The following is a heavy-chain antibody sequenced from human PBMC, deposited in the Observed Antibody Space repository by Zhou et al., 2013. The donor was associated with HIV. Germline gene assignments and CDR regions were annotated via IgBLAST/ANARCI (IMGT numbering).Heavy chain of an antibody. Sequence: QVQLVQSGAEVKKPGASVKVSCKASGYTFTNYGLSWVRQAPGQGLEWVGWISTYNGNTNYAQKLHGRITVTTDTSTSTAYMELRXLRSDDTAVYYCARPAQRGGRGTFDLVGPWHRGHC. CDR3: ARPAQRGGRGTFDL. D-gene: IGHD1-26*01. J-gene: IGHJ2*01. V-gene: IGHV1-18*01. CDR1: GYTFTNYG. CDR2: ISTYNGNT.